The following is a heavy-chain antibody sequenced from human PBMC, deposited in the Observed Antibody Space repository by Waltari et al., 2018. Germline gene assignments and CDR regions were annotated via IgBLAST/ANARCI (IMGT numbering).Heavy chain of an antibody. V-gene: IGHV5-51*01. D-gene: IGHD4-4*01. CDR1: GYSFTSYW. Sequence: EVQLVQSGAEVKKPGESLKISCKGSGYSFTSYWIGWVRQLPGKGLEWMGIIYPGDSDTRYSPSFQGQVTISADKSISTAYLQWSSLKASDTAMYYCARHESRDYSNSPCDYWGQGTLVTVSS. J-gene: IGHJ4*02. CDR3: ARHESRDYSNSPCDY. CDR2: IYPGDSDT.